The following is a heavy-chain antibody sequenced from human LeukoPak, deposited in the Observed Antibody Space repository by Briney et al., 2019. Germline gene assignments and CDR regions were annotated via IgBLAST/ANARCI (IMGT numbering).Heavy chain of an antibody. D-gene: IGHD3-22*01. CDR1: GFTFSSYG. Sequence: PGRSLRLSCAASGFTFSSYGMPWVRQAPGKGLEWVTVISYDGSNKYYADSVKGRFTISRDNSKNTLYLQMNSLRAEDTAVYHCAKDRDSSGYLSYWGQGTLVTVSS. CDR2: ISYDGSNK. V-gene: IGHV3-30*18. J-gene: IGHJ4*02. CDR3: AKDRDSSGYLSY.